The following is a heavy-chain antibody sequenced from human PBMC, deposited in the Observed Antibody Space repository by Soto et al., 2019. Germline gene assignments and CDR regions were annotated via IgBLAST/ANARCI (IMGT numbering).Heavy chain of an antibody. V-gene: IGHV3-30-3*01. Sequence: PGGSLRLSCAASGFTFSSYAMHWVRQAPGKGLEWVAVISYDGSNKYYADSVKGRFTISRDNSKNTLYLQMNSLRAEDTAVYYCARGELEPYFTQFWSYYYYGMDVWGQGTTVTV. D-gene: IGHD1-1*01. CDR1: GFTFSSYA. CDR2: ISYDGSNK. CDR3: ARGELEPYFTQFWSYYYYGMDV. J-gene: IGHJ6*02.